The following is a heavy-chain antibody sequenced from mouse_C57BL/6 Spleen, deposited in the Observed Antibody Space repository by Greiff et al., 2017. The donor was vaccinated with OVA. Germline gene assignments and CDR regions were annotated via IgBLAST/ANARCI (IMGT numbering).Heavy chain of an antibody. CDR2: ISYSGST. Sequence: EVKVEESGPGMVKPSQSLSLTCTVTGYSITSGYDWHWIRHFPGNKLEWMGYISYSGSTNYNPSLKSRISITHDTSKNHFFLKLNSVTTEDTATYYCARGAYYSNYVFDYWGQGTTLTVSS. J-gene: IGHJ2*01. CDR1: GYSITSGYD. V-gene: IGHV3-1*01. CDR3: ARGAYYSNYVFDY. D-gene: IGHD2-5*01.